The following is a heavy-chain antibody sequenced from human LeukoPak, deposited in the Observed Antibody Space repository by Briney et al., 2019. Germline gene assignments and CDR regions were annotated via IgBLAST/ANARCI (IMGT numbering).Heavy chain of an antibody. V-gene: IGHV3-21*01. CDR3: ARDQLPQYYYYYYGMDV. CDR1: GLTFSIYS. D-gene: IGHD1-1*01. Sequence: PGGSLRLSCAASGLTFSIYSMNWVRQAPGKGLEWVSSISSSSSYIYYADSVKGRFTISRDNAKNSLYLQMNSLRAEDTAVYYCARDQLPQYYYYYYGMDVWGQGTTVTVSS. CDR2: ISSSSSYI. J-gene: IGHJ6*02.